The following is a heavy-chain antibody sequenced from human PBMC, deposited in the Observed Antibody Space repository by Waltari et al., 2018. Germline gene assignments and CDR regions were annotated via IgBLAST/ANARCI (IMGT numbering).Heavy chain of an antibody. J-gene: IGHJ4*02. CDR1: GFTFSPTW. Sequence: EVQLVESGGALVQPGGSVRLSCAASGFTFSPTWMCWVRQTPGKGLEWVANIKPDGSGKYYVDSVKGRFTISRDNAKNSLYLQMNSLRAEDTAVYFCASGGGRPFDYWGQGTLVTVSS. CDR2: IKPDGSGK. V-gene: IGHV3-7*01. D-gene: IGHD3-16*01. CDR3: ASGGGRPFDY.